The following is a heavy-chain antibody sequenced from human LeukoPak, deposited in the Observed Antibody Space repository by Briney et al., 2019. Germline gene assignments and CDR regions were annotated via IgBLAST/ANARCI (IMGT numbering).Heavy chain of an antibody. CDR3: ARQTMIVVADRRDDAFDI. D-gene: IGHD3-22*01. CDR1: GGSISSGGYY. J-gene: IGHJ3*02. V-gene: IGHV4-31*03. CDR2: IYYSGST. Sequence: SETLSLICTVSGGSISSGGYYWSWIRQHPGKGLEWIGYIYYSGSTYYNPSLKSRVTISVDTSKNQFSLKLSSVTAADTAVYYCARQTMIVVADRRDDAFDIWGQGTMVTVSS.